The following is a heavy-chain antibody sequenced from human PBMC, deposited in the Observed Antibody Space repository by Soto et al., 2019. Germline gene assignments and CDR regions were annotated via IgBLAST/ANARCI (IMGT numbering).Heavy chain of an antibody. J-gene: IGHJ1*01. V-gene: IGHV1-18*01. CDR2: ISGYNGNT. Sequence: QVQLVQSGAEVKKPGASVKVSCKASGYIFSNFGISWVRQAPGQGPEWMGWISGYNGNTNYAQTLQGRLTMTTDTSTSTAYMELRSRRSDDTAVYYCARGGSSWSAEYYQHWGQGTLVIVSS. CDR1: GYIFSNFG. D-gene: IGHD6-13*01. CDR3: ARGGSSWSAEYYQH.